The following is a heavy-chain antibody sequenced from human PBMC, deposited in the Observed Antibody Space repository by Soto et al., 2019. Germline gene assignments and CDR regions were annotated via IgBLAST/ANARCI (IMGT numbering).Heavy chain of an antibody. CDR1: GYTFTDYY. CDR3: ARGVSGWSPFDL. V-gene: IGHV1-2*04. J-gene: IGHJ4*02. D-gene: IGHD6-19*01. Sequence: QVQLVQSGAEVKKPGASVKVSCKASGYTFTDYYVHWVRQAPGQGLEWMGWINPNSGVTNYAQKFQGWVTLTGDTSVSTAYMELNRLKSDDTAVFFCARGVSGWSPFDLWGQGTLVTVSS. CDR2: INPNSGVT.